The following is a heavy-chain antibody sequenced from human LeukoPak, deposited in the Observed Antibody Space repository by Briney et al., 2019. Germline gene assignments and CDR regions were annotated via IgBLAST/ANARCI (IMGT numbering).Heavy chain of an antibody. CDR1: GFTFSSYG. Sequence: GGSLRLSCAASGFTFSSYGMHWVRQAPGKGLEWVAFIRYDGSNKYYADSVKGRFTISRDNSKNTLYLQMNSLRAEDTAVYYCAKEQGWGYYYDSSGTPDDAFDIWGQGTMVTVSS. J-gene: IGHJ3*02. CDR2: IRYDGSNK. D-gene: IGHD3-22*01. CDR3: AKEQGWGYYYDSSGTPDDAFDI. V-gene: IGHV3-30*02.